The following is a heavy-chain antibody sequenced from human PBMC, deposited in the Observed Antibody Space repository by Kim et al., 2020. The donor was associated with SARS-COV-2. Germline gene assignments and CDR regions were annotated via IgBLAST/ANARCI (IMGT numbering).Heavy chain of an antibody. CDR1: GFTFSSYA. V-gene: IGHV3-30*04. D-gene: IGHD1-26*01. CDR3: AREGGSYFDY. Sequence: GGSLRLSCAASGFTFSSYAMHWVRQAPGKGLEWVAVISYDGSNKYYADSVKGRFTISRDNSKNTLYLQMNSLRAEDTAVYYCAREGGSYFDYWGQGTLVTVSS. J-gene: IGHJ4*02. CDR2: ISYDGSNK.